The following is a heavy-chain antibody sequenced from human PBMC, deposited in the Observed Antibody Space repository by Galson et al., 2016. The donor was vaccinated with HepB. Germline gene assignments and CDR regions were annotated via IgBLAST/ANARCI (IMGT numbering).Heavy chain of an antibody. CDR2: ICDGGSA. CDR3: ARDPPGVPDFALDV. V-gene: IGHV3-66*01. Sequence: SLRLSCAASGFTVSSNCMSWVRQAPGKGLEWVSLICDGGSASYTDSVKASFTISRDNYKNTLYLQMNNLRPEDTAVYFCARDPPGVPDFALDVWGQGTTVTVSS. D-gene: IGHD3-10*01. J-gene: IGHJ6*02. CDR1: GFTVSSNC.